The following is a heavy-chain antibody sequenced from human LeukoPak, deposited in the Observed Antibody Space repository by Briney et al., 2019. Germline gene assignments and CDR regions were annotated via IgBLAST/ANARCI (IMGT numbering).Heavy chain of an antibody. V-gene: IGHV3-74*01. CDR2: SDGGGSST. CDR3: ARGPGSAGGAYVGDY. Sequence: GGSLRLSCAASGFTFSNHWMHWVRQVPGKGLVWVSRSDGGGSSTSYADSVKGRFSIFRDNAKSTLYLQMNSLRAEDTAVYYCARGPGSAGGAYVGDYWGQGILVTVSS. D-gene: IGHD4-23*01. CDR1: GFTFSNHW. J-gene: IGHJ4*01.